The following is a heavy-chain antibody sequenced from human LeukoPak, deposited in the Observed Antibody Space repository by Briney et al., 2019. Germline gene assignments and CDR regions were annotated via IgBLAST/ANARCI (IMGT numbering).Heavy chain of an antibody. D-gene: IGHD3-22*01. CDR1: GFTFRGYA. J-gene: IGHJ4*03. CDR2: ISGSGGST. CDR3: AKVQAPDSSGFYCYYDY. V-gene: IGHV3-23*01. Sequence: GGSLRLSCAASGFTFRGYAMSWVRQAPGKGLEWVSTISGSGGSTYYPDSVKGRFIISRDDSKNMLFLQMNSLRAEDTAIYYCAKVQAPDSSGFYCYYDYWGQGTLVSVSS.